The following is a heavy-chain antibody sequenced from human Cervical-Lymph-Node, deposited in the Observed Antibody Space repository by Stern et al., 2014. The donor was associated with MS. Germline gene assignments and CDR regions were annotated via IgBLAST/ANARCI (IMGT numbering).Heavy chain of an antibody. CDR2: LYNDGTT. CDR3: ARDHLALFYDNSGQIAFDI. D-gene: IGHD3-22*01. Sequence: EVQLVESGGGLVQPGGSLRLSCAASGFSVRTYYMHWVRQAPGKGLEGVSALYNDGTTYYADSLKGRFTISRDSSKNTLYLQMNSLRAEDTAVYYCARDHLALFYDNSGQIAFDIWGQGTVVTVSS. J-gene: IGHJ3*02. CDR1: GFSVRTYY. V-gene: IGHV3-66*02.